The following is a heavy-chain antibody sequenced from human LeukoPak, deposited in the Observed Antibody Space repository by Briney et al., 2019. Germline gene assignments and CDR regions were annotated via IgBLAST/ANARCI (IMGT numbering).Heavy chain of an antibody. CDR3: ARESWIQLTEYNWLDT. V-gene: IGHV4-4*07. J-gene: IGHJ5*02. CDR2: INNSGST. CDR1: GGSISSYH. D-gene: IGHD5-18*01. Sequence: PSETLSLTCTVTGGSISSYHWSWIRQPAGKGLEWLGRINNSGSTNYNPSLKSLVTMSVDTSKNQFSMKVSSVTAADTAVYYCARESWIQLTEYNWLDTSGQRRLVTVSS.